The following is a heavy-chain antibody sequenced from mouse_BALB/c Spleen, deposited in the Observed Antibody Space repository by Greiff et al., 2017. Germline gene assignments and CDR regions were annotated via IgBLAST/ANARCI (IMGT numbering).Heavy chain of an antibody. J-gene: IGHJ2*01. CDR3: ARNSADRDREGYFDD. Sequence: QVQLKESGPGLVAPSQSLSITCTVSGFSLPRYSVPWVRQPPGKGLEWLGMIWGGGSTDYNSALKSRLSISKDNSKSQVVLKMKNLQTDDTAMYYCARNSADRDREGYFDDWGQGTTLTVSS. CDR1: GFSLPRYS. V-gene: IGHV2-6-4*01. D-gene: IGHD3-1*01. CDR2: IWGGGST.